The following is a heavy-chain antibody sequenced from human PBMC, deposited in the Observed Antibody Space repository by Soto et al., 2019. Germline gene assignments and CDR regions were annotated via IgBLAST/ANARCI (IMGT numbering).Heavy chain of an antibody. D-gene: IGHD3-10*01. CDR2: IRGSGTET. Sequence: EVQLLESGGDLVQPGGSLRVSCVASGFSFSNYAMSWVRQAPGKGLERVSGIRGSGTETHYADSVKCRFTISRDNSRNTVYLEVHGLHVGDTAAYYCARSAGVEGVGWFDTWGQGTLVTVSS. CDR3: ARSAGVEGVGWFDT. V-gene: IGHV3-23*01. CDR1: GFSFSNYA. J-gene: IGHJ5*02.